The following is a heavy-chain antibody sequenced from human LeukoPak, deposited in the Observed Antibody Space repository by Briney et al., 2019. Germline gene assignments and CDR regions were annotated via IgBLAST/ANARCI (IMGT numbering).Heavy chain of an antibody. J-gene: IGHJ6*03. CDR2: ISSSGGST. V-gene: IGHV3-23*01. Sequence: GGSLSLSSAASGFTFSSYAMSWVRQAPGKGLEWVSAISSSGGSTYYADSVKGRFTISRDNSKNTLYLQMNSLRAEDTAVYYCAKADYYYYMDVWGKGTTVSVSS. CDR3: AKADYYYYMDV. CDR1: GFTFSSYA.